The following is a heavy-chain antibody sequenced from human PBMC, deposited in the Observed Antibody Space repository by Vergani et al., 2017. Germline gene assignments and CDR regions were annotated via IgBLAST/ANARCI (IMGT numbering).Heavy chain of an antibody. Sequence: EVQLVESGGGLVKPGGSLRLSCAASGFTFSSYSMNWVRQAPGKGLEWVSSISSSSSYIYYADSVKGRFTISRDNAKTALYLQMNSLRAEDTAVYYCAREGGYGDYGYYYYYMDVWGRGTTVTVSS. V-gene: IGHV3-21*01. CDR1: GFTFSSYS. D-gene: IGHD4-17*01. CDR3: AREGGYGDYGYYYYYMDV. CDR2: ISSSSSYI. J-gene: IGHJ6*03.